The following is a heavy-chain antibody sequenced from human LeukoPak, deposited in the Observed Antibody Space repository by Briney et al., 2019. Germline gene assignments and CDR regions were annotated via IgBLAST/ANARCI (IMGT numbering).Heavy chain of an antibody. CDR1: GYTFTTYG. V-gene: IGHV1-18*01. CDR3: ARGRYCSGTSCYKVYYYYMDV. D-gene: IGHD2-2*02. CDR2: ISAYNGNT. J-gene: IGHJ6*03. Sequence: ASVKVSCKASGYTFTTYGISWVRQAPGQGLEWMGWISAYNGNTNYAQNLQGRVTMTTDTSTSTAYMELRSLTSNDTAVYYCARGRYCSGTSCYKVYYYYMDVWSKGTTVTVSS.